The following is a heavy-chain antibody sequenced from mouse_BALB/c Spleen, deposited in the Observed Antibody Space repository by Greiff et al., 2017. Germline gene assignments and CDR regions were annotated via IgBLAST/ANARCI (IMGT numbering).Heavy chain of an antibody. V-gene: IGHV1S81*02. CDR3: TRCHYDYDEFAY. J-gene: IGHJ3*01. CDR1: GYTFTSYY. Sequence: QVQLQQSGAELVKPGASVKLSCKASGYTFTSYYMYWVKQRPGQGLEWIGEINPSNGGTNFNEKFKSKATLTVDKSSSTAYMQLSSLTSEDSAVYYCTRCHYDYDEFAYWGQGTLVTVSA. D-gene: IGHD2-4*01. CDR2: INPSNGGT.